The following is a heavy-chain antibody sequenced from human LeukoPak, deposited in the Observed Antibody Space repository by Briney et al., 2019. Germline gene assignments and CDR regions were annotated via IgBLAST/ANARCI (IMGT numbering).Heavy chain of an antibody. CDR3: ARLNDYYYYYGMDV. CDR1: GGSISSSSYY. D-gene: IGHD1-1*01. Sequence: PSETLSLTCTVSGGSISSSSYYWGWIRQPPGKGLEWIGSIYYSGSTYYNPSLKSRVTISVDTSKNQFSLKLSSVTAADTAVYYCARLNDYYYYYGMDVWGQGTTVTVSS. CDR2: IYYSGST. V-gene: IGHV4-39*01. J-gene: IGHJ6*02.